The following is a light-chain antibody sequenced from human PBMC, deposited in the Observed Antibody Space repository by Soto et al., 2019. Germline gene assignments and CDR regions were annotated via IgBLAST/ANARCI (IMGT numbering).Light chain of an antibody. CDR3: LSATNWPYT. CDR1: LGLGDTY. Sequence: DVVVTQSPLFLPVTLGQPASISCRSSLGLGDTYLNWFRQRPGQSPRRLIYKVSNRDNGVPDRFSGSGSGTEFTLKISRVEAEDFGLYFCLSATNWPYTFGQGTKLEIK. J-gene: IGKJ2*01. CDR2: KVS. V-gene: IGKV2-30*01.